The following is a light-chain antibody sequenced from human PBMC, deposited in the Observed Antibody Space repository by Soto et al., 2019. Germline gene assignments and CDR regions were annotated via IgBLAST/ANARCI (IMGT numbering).Light chain of an antibody. CDR2: SNN. J-gene: IGLJ3*02. Sequence: QSVLTQPPSASGTPGQRVTISCSGSSSNIGSNTVNWYQQLPGTAPKLLIYSNNQPPSGVPDRFSGSKSGNSASLAISGLQSEDEADYYCAAWDDSLNRWVFGGGTKLTVL. V-gene: IGLV1-44*01. CDR3: AAWDDSLNRWV. CDR1: SSNIGSNT.